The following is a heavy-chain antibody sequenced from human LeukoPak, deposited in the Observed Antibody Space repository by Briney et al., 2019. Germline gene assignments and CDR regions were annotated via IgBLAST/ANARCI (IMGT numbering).Heavy chain of an antibody. CDR1: GFTFSSYG. J-gene: IGHJ4*02. Sequence: GGSLRLSCAASGFTFSSYGMHWVRQAPGKGLEWVAFIRYDGSNKYYADSVKGRFTISRDNSKNTLYLQMNSLRAEDTAVYYCARDLSQSSSPFRRGTPDFDYWGQGTLVTVSS. V-gene: IGHV3-30*02. D-gene: IGHD6-13*01. CDR3: ARDLSQSSSPFRRGTPDFDY. CDR2: IRYDGSNK.